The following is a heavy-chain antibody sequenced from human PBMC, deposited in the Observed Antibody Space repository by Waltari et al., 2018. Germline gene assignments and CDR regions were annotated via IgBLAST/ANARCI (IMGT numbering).Heavy chain of an antibody. CDR2: IWYDGSNK. V-gene: IGHV3-33*01. CDR3: AREVERRRRYFDY. Sequence: QVQLVESGGGVVQPGRSLRLSCAASGFTFSSYGMHWVRQAPGKGLGWVAVIWYDGSNKDYADSVKGRFTISRDNSKNTLYLQMNSLRAEDTAVYYCAREVERRRRYFDYWGQGTLVTVSS. D-gene: IGHD1-1*01. J-gene: IGHJ4*02. CDR1: GFTFSSYG.